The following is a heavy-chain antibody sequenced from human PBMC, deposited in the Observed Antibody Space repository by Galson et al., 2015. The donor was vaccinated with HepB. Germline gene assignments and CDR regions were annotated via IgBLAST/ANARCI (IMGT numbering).Heavy chain of an antibody. CDR2: ISPNNGNT. Sequence: SVKVSCKASGYTFTSNGITWVRQAPGQGLEWMGWISPNNGNTNYAQKLRGRVTMTTDTSTSTAYVELRSPKSDDTAVYYCARGGMGGMDVWGRGTTVTVSS. D-gene: IGHD3-16*01. J-gene: IGHJ6*02. CDR3: ARGGMGGMDV. V-gene: IGHV1-18*04. CDR1: GYTFTSNG.